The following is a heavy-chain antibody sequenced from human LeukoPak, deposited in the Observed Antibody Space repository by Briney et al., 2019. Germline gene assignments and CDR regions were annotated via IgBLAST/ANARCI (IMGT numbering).Heavy chain of an antibody. CDR2: FDPEDGET. D-gene: IGHD2-15*01. V-gene: IGHV1-24*01. Sequence: ASVKVSCKVSGYALTELSMHWVRQAPGKGLEWMGGFDPEDGETIYAQKFQGRVTMTEDTSIDTAYMELSSLRSDDTAVYYCARDKGPEDRAFDIWGQGTMVTVSS. CDR1: GYALTELS. CDR3: ARDKGPEDRAFDI. J-gene: IGHJ3*02.